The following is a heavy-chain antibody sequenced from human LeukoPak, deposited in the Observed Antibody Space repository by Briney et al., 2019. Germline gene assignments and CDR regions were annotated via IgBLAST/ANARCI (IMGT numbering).Heavy chain of an antibody. V-gene: IGHV3-33*01. CDR2: IWSDGSDK. J-gene: IGHJ4*02. Sequence: PGRSLRHSCAASGFTFSSYGMHWVRQAPGKGLEWVAVIWSDGSDKYYADSVKGRFTISRDNSKNTLYLQMNSLRAEDTAVYYCARFRWASTPLDYWGQGTLVTVSS. CDR1: GFTFSSYG. CDR3: ARFRWASTPLDY. D-gene: IGHD1-26*01.